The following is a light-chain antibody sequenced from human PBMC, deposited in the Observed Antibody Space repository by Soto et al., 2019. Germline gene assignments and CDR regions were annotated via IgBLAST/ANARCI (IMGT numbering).Light chain of an antibody. CDR2: RAS. J-gene: IGKJ1*01. CDR1: RSVNSN. Sequence: EIVMTQSPATLSVSPGGGATLSCRASRSVNSNLAWYQQIPGQAPRLLIYRASTRATGIPARFSGSGSVTDLTLTISSLQSEDFAVYYCQQYNEWPGTFGQGTKVEIK. V-gene: IGKV3-15*01. CDR3: QQYNEWPGT.